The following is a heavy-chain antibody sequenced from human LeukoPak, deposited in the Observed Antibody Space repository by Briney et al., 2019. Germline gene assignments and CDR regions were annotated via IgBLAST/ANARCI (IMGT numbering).Heavy chain of an antibody. CDR2: INSDGSST. V-gene: IGHV3-74*01. CDR3: VRLGYCSGSRCFGMDV. Sequence: PGGSLGLSCAGSGFTFSSYWMHWVRQVPGKGLVWVSHINSDGSSTTYADSVKGRFTISRDNAKNTLYLQMNSLRAEDTAVYYCVRLGYCSGSRCFGMDVWGQGTTVTVSS. D-gene: IGHD2-15*01. CDR1: GFTFSSYW. J-gene: IGHJ6*02.